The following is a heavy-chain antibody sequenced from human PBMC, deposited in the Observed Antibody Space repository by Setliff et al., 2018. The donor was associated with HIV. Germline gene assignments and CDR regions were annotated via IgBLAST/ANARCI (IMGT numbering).Heavy chain of an antibody. CDR1: GDTFTSYD. CDR2: MTPYSGNT. J-gene: IGHJ3*02. D-gene: IGHD2-8*01. Sequence: GASVKVSCKTSGDTFTSYDINWVRQAAGHGLEWIGWMTPYSGNTGYAQKFRDRVTITADESTNTAQMELSGLTFEDTAVYYFAKGPNFEDAFDIWGQGTVVTVSS. CDR3: AKGPNFEDAFDI. V-gene: IGHV1-8*03.